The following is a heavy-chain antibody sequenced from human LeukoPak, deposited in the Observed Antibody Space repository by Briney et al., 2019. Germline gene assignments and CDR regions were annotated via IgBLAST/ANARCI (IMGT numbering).Heavy chain of an antibody. V-gene: IGHV3-49*03. J-gene: IGHJ4*02. D-gene: IGHD1-26*01. CDR2: IRSKAYGGTT. CDR1: GFTFSSYA. Sequence: GGSLRLSCAASGFTFSSYAMSWFRQAPGKGLEWVGFIRSKAYGGTTEYAASVKGRFTISRDDSKSIAYLQMNSLKTEDTAVYYCTGGFYWWELPDYWGQGTLVTVSS. CDR3: TGGFYWWELPDY.